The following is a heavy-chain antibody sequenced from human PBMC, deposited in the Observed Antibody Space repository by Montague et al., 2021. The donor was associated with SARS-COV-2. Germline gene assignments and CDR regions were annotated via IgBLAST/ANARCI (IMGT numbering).Heavy chain of an antibody. CDR2: IDWDDDK. V-gene: IGHV2-70*13. CDR1: GFSLTTSGML. CDR3: ARMVRDSSGYDAFDI. D-gene: IGHD3-22*01. Sequence: PALVKPTHTLTLTCTLSGFSLTTSGMLVSWIRQPPGKALEWLALIDWDDDKYYSTSLKTRLAISKDTSKDQVVLTMTDMDPVDTATYYCARMVRDSSGYDAFDIWGQGTMVTVSS. J-gene: IGHJ3*02.